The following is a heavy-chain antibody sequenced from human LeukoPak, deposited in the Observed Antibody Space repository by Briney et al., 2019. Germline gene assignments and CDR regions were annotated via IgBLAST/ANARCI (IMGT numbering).Heavy chain of an antibody. J-gene: IGHJ4*02. D-gene: IGHD3-22*01. Sequence: GGSLRLSCAASGFTFSSYAMSWVRQAPGKGVEWVSAISGSGGSTYYADSVKGRFTISRDNSKNTLYLQMNSLRAEDTAVYYCAKAMTPSYYDSSGYYLWGQGTLVTVSS. CDR2: ISGSGGST. CDR1: GFTFSSYA. CDR3: AKAMTPSYYDSSGYYL. V-gene: IGHV3-23*01.